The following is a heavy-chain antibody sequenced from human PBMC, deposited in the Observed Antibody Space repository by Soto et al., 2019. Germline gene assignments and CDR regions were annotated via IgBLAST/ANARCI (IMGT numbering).Heavy chain of an antibody. V-gene: IGHV4-59*08. CDR1: GGSISSYY. CDR2: IYYSGST. CDR3: ARLDGGNCDY. D-gene: IGHD2-15*01. Sequence: QVQLQESGPGLVKPSETLSLTCTVSGGSISSYYWSWIRQPPGKGLEWIWYIYYSGSTNYNPPLKSRVTISVDTSKNQFSLKLSSVTAADTAVYYCARLDGGNCDYWGQGTLVTVSS. J-gene: IGHJ4*02.